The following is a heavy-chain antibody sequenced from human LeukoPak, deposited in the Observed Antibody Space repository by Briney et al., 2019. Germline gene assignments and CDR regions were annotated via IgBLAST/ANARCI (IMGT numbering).Heavy chain of an antibody. CDR2: ISYDGSNK. D-gene: IGHD1-26*01. CDR3: ARLVGARGGYFDY. J-gene: IGHJ4*02. V-gene: IGHV3-30-3*01. Sequence: GGSLRLSCAASGFTFSSYAMTWVRQAPGKGLEWVAVISYDGSNKYYADSVKGRFTISRDNSKNTLYLQMNSLRAEDTAVYYCARLVGARGGYFDYWGQGTLVTVSS. CDR1: GFTFSSYA.